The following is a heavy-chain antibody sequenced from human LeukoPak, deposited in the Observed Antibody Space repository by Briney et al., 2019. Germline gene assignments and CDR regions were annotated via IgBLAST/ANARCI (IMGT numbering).Heavy chain of an antibody. CDR3: ARVDTAMVIDY. V-gene: IGHV1-69*04. Sequence: SVKVSCKASGGTFSSYAISWGRQAPGQGLEWMGRIIPILGIANYAQKFQGRVTITADKSTSTAYMELSSLRSEDTAVYYCARVDTAMVIDYWGQGTLVTVSS. D-gene: IGHD5-18*01. CDR1: GGTFSSYA. J-gene: IGHJ4*02. CDR2: IIPILGIA.